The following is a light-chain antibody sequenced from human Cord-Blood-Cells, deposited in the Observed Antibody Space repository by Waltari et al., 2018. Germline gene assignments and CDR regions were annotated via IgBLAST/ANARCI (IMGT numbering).Light chain of an antibody. CDR2: AAS. J-gene: IGKJ1*01. V-gene: IGKV1-39*01. Sequence: DIQMTQSPSSLSASVGDRVTITCRASQSISSYLNWDQQKPGKAPKLLIYAASSLQSGVPSRFSGSGSGTDFTLTISSLQPEDFATYYCQQSYSTHWTFGQGTKVEIK. CDR1: QSISSY. CDR3: QQSYSTHWT.